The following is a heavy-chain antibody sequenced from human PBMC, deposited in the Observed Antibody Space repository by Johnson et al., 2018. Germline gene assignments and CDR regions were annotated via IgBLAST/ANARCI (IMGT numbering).Heavy chain of an antibody. CDR2: IWSDGSKK. D-gene: IGHD2-15*01. CDR3: ARDRGDCSGGSCWGYFLH. J-gene: IGHJ1*01. CDR1: GFTFSSHG. Sequence: QVQLVQSGGGVVQXGRSLRLXCAASGFTFSSHGMHWVRQAPGKGLEGVAVIWSDGSKKYYADSVKGRFTVSSDNSKNTLDLQMDSLRAEDTAIYYCARDRGDCSGGSCWGYFLHWGQGTLVTVSS. V-gene: IGHV3-33*01.